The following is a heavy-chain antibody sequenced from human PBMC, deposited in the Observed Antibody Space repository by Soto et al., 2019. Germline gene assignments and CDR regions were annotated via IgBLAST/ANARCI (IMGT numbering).Heavy chain of an antibody. Sequence: GGSLRLSCAASGFTFSSYAMSWVRQAPGKGLEWVSAISGSGGSTYYADSVKGRFTISRDNSKNTLYLQMNSLRAEDTAVYYCAKSPGIVVVVANIDYWGQGTLVTVSS. J-gene: IGHJ4*02. CDR2: ISGSGGST. CDR1: GFTFSSYA. D-gene: IGHD2-15*01. CDR3: AKSPGIVVVVANIDY. V-gene: IGHV3-23*01.